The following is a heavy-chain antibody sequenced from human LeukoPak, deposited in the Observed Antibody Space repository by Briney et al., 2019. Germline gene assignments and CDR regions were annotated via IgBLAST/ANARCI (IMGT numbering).Heavy chain of an antibody. CDR3: ARVGAGTHDL. V-gene: IGHV1-3*01. J-gene: IGHJ5*02. CDR1: GYTFSSYA. D-gene: IGHD1-1*01. CDR2: MNAGNGNT. Sequence: ASVKVSCKASGYTFSSYAMHWVRQAPGQRLEWMGWMNAGNGNTRYSQKFQGRVTITWDTSASTTYMELSSLRSEDMAVYYCARVGAGTHDLWGQGTLVTVSS.